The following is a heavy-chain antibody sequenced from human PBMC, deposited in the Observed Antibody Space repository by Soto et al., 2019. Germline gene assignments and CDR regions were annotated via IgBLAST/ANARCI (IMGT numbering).Heavy chain of an antibody. D-gene: IGHD4-17*01. CDR2: IYHSGST. CDR3: ASITTTVTTSPGDMDV. J-gene: IGHJ6*02. Sequence: SETLSLTCAVSGGSISSSNWWSWVRQPPGKGLEWIGEIYHSGSTNYNPSLKSRVTISVDKSKNQFSLKLSSVTAADTAVYYCASITTTVTTSPGDMDVWGQGTTVTVSS. V-gene: IGHV4-4*02. CDR1: GGSISSSNW.